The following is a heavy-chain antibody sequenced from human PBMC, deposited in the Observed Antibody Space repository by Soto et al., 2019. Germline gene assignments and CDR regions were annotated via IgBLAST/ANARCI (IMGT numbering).Heavy chain of an antibody. D-gene: IGHD3-10*01. CDR2: IWFDGSDH. Sequence: GGSLGLSCAASGFTFSRFGMHWVRQAPGKGLEWVATIWFDGSDHYFADSVQGRFNISRDNSKNTLFLQMNSLRTEDTAVYYCARDRGYGSGSLNSPFDCWGQGTQVTVSS. CDR1: GFTFSRFG. J-gene: IGHJ4*02. V-gene: IGHV3-33*01. CDR3: ARDRGYGSGSLNSPFDC.